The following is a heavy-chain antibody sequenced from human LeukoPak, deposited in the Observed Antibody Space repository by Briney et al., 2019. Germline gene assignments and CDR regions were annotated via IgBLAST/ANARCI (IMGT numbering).Heavy chain of an antibody. J-gene: IGHJ6*02. CDR2: ISAYNGNT. CDR1: GYTFTIYG. D-gene: IGHD3-9*01. Sequence: VASVNVSCKASGYTFTIYGISWVRQAPGQGLEWMGWISAYNGNTNYAQKLQGRVTMTTDTSTSTAYMELRSLRSDDTAVYYCARDPAILRYFDWLSSYYYGMDVWGQGTTVTVSS. CDR3: ARDPAILRYFDWLSSYYYGMDV. V-gene: IGHV1-18*01.